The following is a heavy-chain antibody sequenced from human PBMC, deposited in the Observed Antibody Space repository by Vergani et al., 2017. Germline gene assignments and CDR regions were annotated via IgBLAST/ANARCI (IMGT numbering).Heavy chain of an antibody. CDR3: ARASHCINCYSEGPNGPGYYYRDV. D-gene: IGHD2-21*01. Sequence: QVQLQESGPGLLKPSQTLSLTCTVSGASVSRGTYYWTWIRQPAGKKLEWIVRMYTSGHTIYNPSLGSRVTMSVDTSKNQFSLQLSSVTAADTAVYYCARASHCINCYSEGPNGPGYYYRDVWGKGTTVTVSS. J-gene: IGHJ6*03. CDR2: MYTSGHT. V-gene: IGHV4-61*02. CDR1: GASVSRGTYY.